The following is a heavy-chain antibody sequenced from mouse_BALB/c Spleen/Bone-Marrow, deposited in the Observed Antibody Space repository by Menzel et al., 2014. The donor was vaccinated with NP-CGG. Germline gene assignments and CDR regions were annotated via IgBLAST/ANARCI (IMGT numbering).Heavy chain of an antibody. Sequence: EVKVVESGGGLVQPGGSLKLSCAASGFTFSSYGMSWVRQTPDKRLELVATINSYGGSTYYPDSVKGRFTISRDNAKNTLYLQMSSLKSEDTAMYFCARDPGFAYWGQGTLVTVSA. J-gene: IGHJ3*01. CDR3: ARDPGFAY. CDR1: GFTFSSYG. V-gene: IGHV5-6-3*01. CDR2: INSYGGST.